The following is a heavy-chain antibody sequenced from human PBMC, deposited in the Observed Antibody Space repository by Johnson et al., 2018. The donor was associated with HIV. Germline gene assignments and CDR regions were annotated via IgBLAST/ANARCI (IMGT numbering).Heavy chain of an antibody. CDR3: AKRGSGWPSDAFDI. V-gene: IGHV3-23*04. D-gene: IGHD6-19*01. J-gene: IGHJ3*02. CDR2: ISGSTGRT. CDR1: GFTFSSYA. Sequence: EVHLVESGGGLVQPGGSLRLSCAASGFTFSSYAMSWVRQTPGKGLEWVSLISGSTGRTNYADSVKGRFTISRDNSKNTLYLQMNSLRAEDTAVYYCAKRGSGWPSDAFDIWGQGTLVTVSS.